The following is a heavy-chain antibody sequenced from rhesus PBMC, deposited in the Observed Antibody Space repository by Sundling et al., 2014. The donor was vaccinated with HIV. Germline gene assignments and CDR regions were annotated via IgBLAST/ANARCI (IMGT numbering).Heavy chain of an antibody. CDR3: AREHCSNSGCSSI. CDR1: GGSISGGYY. CDR2: IYGGSTIT. J-gene: IGHJ4*01. D-gene: IGHD2-33*01. V-gene: IGHV4-106*01. Sequence: QVQLQESGPGLVKPSETLSLTCAVSGGSISGGYYWSWIRQPPGKGLEWIGYIYGGSTITNYNPSLKNRVTISKDASKNQFSLKLSSVTAADTAVYYCAREHCSNSGCSSIWGQGVLVTVSS.